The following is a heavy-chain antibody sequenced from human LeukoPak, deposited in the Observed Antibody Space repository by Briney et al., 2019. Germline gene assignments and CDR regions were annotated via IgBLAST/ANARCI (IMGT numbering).Heavy chain of an antibody. V-gene: IGHV4-34*01. CDR1: GGSFSGYY. Sequence: SESLSLTSAVHGGSFSGYYGSWSRQPPGKGLGWSGEINHSGSTNYNPSLKSRVTISVHTSKNQLPLKLRSVTAADTAVYYCARGVQGWLLYRDYYYGMDVWGQGTTVTVSS. CDR3: ARGVQGWLLYRDYYYGMDV. J-gene: IGHJ6*02. D-gene: IGHD3-3*01. CDR2: INHSGST.